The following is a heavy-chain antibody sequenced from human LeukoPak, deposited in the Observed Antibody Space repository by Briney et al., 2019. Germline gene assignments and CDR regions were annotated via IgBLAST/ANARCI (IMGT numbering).Heavy chain of an antibody. V-gene: IGHV4-31*03. J-gene: IGHJ6*02. CDR3: ARSDLAEKDYYGMDV. CDR1: GGSISSGGYY. Sequence: SETPSLTCTVSGGSISSGGYYWSWIRQHPGKGLEWIGYIYYSGSTYYNPSLKSRVTISVDTSKNQFSLKLSSVTAADTAVYYCARSDLAEKDYYGMDVWGQGTTVTVSS. CDR2: IYYSGST.